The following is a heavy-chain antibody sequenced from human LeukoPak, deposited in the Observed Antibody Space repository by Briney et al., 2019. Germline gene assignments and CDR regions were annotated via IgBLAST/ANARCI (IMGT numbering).Heavy chain of an antibody. V-gene: IGHV3-33*06. J-gene: IGHJ4*02. Sequence: GGSLRLSXATSGFTFSNYGMHWVRQAPGKGLEWVAVIWYDGSNKYYADSVKGRFTISRDNSKNTLYLQMNSLRAEDTAVYYCANNFDYWGQGTLVTVSS. CDR3: ANNFDY. CDR2: IWYDGSNK. CDR1: GFTFSNYG.